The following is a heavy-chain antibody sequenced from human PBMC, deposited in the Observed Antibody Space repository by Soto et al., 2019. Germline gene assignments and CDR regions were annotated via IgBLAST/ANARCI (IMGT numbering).Heavy chain of an antibody. CDR2: IWYDGSNK. CDR1: GFTFSSYG. CDR3: ARGAIAAAGNIKTFLGLDP. Sequence: GGSLRLSCAASGFTFSSYGMHWVRQAPGKGLEWVAVIWYDGSNKYYADSVKGRFTISRDNSKNTLYLQMNSLRAEDTAVYYCARGAIAAAGNIKTFLGLDPCGQGTLFTVSS. D-gene: IGHD6-13*01. J-gene: IGHJ5*02. V-gene: IGHV3-33*01.